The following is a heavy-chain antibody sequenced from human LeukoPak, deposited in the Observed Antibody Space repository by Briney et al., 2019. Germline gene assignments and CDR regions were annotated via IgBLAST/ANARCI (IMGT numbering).Heavy chain of an antibody. Sequence: ASVKVSCKASGYTFTGYYMHWVRQAPGQGLEWVGWINPNSGGTNYAQKFQGRVTMTRDTSISTAYMELSRLRSDDTAVYYCARDLRMSVVVTAILGYWGQGTLVTVSS. V-gene: IGHV1-2*02. CDR3: ARDLRMSVVVTAILGY. CDR1: GYTFTGYY. J-gene: IGHJ4*02. CDR2: INPNSGGT. D-gene: IGHD2-21*02.